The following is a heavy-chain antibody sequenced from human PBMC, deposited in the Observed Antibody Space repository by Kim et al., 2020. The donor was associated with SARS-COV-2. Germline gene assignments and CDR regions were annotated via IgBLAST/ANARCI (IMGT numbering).Heavy chain of an antibody. CDR2: INTNTGNP. D-gene: IGHD1-26*01. J-gene: IGHJ4*02. CDR1: GYTFIDYA. Sequence: ASVKVSCKASGYTFIDYAINWVRQAPGQGLEWMGWINTNTGNPTYAQDFTGRFVFSLDTSVSTAYLHINSLKADDTAMYYCTRGWREPNDYWGQGTLVTVSS. CDR3: TRGWREPNDY. V-gene: IGHV7-4-1*02.